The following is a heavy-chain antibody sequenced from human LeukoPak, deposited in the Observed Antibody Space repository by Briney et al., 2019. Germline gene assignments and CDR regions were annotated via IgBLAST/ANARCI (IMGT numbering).Heavy chain of an antibody. CDR2: IYHSGST. CDR3: ARGCPHGSGRPQVMDV. Sequence: SETLSLTCAVSGGSISSGGYSWSWIRQPPGKGLEWIGYIYHSGSTYYNPSLKSRVTISVDRSKNQFSLKLSSVTAADTAVYYCARGCPHGSGRPQVMDVWGQGTTVTVSS. CDR1: GGSISSGGYS. J-gene: IGHJ6*02. D-gene: IGHD3-10*01. V-gene: IGHV4-30-2*01.